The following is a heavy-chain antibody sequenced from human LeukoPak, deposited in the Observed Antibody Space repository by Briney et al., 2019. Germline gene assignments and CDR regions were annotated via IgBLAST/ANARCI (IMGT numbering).Heavy chain of an antibody. CDR3: AGDYEAYYYYMDV. CDR2: IYYSGST. D-gene: IGHD4-17*01. J-gene: IGHJ6*03. V-gene: IGHV4-61*01. CDR1: GGSVSSGSYY. Sequence: SETLSLTCTVSGGSVSSGSYYWRWIRQPPGKGLEWIGYIYYSGSTNYNPSLKSRVTISVDTSKNQFSLKLSSVTAADTAVYYCAGDYEAYYYYMDVWGKGTTVTVSS.